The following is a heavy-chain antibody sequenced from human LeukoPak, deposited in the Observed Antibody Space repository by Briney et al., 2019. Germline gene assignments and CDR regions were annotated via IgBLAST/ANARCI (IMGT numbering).Heavy chain of an antibody. CDR2: SRGSGGDT. CDR3: AKCFSSYYFYMDG. CDR1: GFTFSNYA. Sequence: GGSLRLSCAASGFTFSNYAMSWVRQAPGEGLQGVSVSRGSGGDTFYADSVKGRFTISRDNSKNTLYLQMNSLRTEDNAVYYCAKCFSSYYFYMDGWGRGTMVTVSS. J-gene: IGHJ6*03. V-gene: IGHV3-23*01. D-gene: IGHD6-6*01.